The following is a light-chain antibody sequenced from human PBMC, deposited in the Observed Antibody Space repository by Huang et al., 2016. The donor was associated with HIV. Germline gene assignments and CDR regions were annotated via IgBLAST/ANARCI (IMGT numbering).Light chain of an antibody. J-gene: IGKJ2*01. Sequence: VMTQSPATLSVSPGARANLSCRASESILRNLAWYQQRPGQPPRLLIYGASVRLPGIPDRFRGSGSGTEFSLTISSLQSEDFAVYYCQQYNKWPPYTYGQGTKLEIK. CDR2: GAS. CDR3: QQYNKWPPYT. CDR1: ESILRN. V-gene: IGKV3-15*01.